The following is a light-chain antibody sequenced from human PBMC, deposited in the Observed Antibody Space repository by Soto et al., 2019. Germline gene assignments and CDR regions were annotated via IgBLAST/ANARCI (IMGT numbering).Light chain of an antibody. V-gene: IGLV2-8*01. CDR1: SSDVGGYNF. CDR2: EVS. Sequence: QSVLTQPPSASGSPGQSVTISRTGTSSDVGGYNFVSWYQQHPGKAPKLMIYEVSKRPSGVPDRFSGSKSGNTASLTVSGLQAEDEADYYCSSYAGSKGVFGGGTKLTVL. J-gene: IGLJ2*01. CDR3: SSYAGSKGV.